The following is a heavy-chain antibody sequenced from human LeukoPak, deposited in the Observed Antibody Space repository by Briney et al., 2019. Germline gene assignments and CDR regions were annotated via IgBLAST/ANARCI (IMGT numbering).Heavy chain of an antibody. CDR3: ASLATIGSDSFDI. D-gene: IGHD2-2*03. CDR1: GYSFTTFY. Sequence: ASVKVSCKASGYSFTTFYMHWVRQAPGQGLEWFGIINPSGGTTSQAQKFQGRVTMTRDTSTSTVYMELSSLRSEDTAVYYCASLATIGSDSFDIWGQGTMVTVSS. J-gene: IGHJ3*02. CDR2: INPSGGTT. V-gene: IGHV1-46*01.